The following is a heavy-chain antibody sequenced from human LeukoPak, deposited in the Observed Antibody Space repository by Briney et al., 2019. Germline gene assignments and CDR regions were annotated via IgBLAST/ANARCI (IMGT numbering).Heavy chain of an antibody. D-gene: IGHD4-17*01. CDR1: GGTFSSYA. J-gene: IGHJ4*02. CDR2: IIPILGIA. Sequence: ASVKVSCKASGGTFSSYAISWVRQAPGQGLEWMGRIIPILGIANYAQKFQGRVTITADKSTSTAYMELSSLRSEDTAVYHCARDSPTPGYGDYILDYWGQGTLVTVSS. CDR3: ARDSPTPGYGDYILDY. V-gene: IGHV1-69*04.